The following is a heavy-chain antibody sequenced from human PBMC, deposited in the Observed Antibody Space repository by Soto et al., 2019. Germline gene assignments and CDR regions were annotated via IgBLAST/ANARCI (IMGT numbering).Heavy chain of an antibody. CDR1: GFTVSTNY. CDR2: IYSGDNT. V-gene: IGHV3-53*01. J-gene: IGHJ4*02. D-gene: IGHD5-18*01. CDR3: ARGAAMVLFDY. Sequence: GGSLRLSCAVSGFTVSTNYMSWVRQAPGKGLEWVSVIYSGDNTYYADSVKGRFTISRDNSKNTLNLQMNGLRVEDTAVYYCARGAAMVLFDYWGQGTLVTVSS.